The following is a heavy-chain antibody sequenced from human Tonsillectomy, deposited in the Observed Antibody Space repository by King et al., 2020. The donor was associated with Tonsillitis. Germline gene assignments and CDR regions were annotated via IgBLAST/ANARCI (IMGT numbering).Heavy chain of an antibody. CDR1: GFSLSDFRMG. D-gene: IGHD3-3*01. CDR3: ARMDDFWTNYNFDS. CDR2: IFSNDGK. J-gene: IGHJ5*01. V-gene: IGHV2-26*01. Sequence: TLKESGPVLVKPTETLTLTCSVSGFSLSDFRMGVGWIRQPPGKALEWLAFIFSNDGKSYNPSLRSSVSISKDTSKNQVVLTLANIHPVDTATYYCARMDDFWTNYNFDSWGPGILVTVSS.